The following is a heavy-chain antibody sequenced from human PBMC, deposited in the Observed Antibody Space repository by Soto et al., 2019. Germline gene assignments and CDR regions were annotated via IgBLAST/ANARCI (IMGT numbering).Heavy chain of an antibody. CDR3: ARDIPDVLTGYYIGALDI. J-gene: IGHJ3*02. D-gene: IGHD3-9*01. CDR2: IYDSGST. Sequence: SETLSLTCTVSGGSISSYYWSWIRQPPGKGLEWIGYIYDSGSTNYNPSLKSRVTISVDTSKNQFSLKLTSVTAADTAVYYCARDIPDVLTGYYIGALDIWGRGTMVTVS. CDR1: GGSISSYY. V-gene: IGHV4-59*01.